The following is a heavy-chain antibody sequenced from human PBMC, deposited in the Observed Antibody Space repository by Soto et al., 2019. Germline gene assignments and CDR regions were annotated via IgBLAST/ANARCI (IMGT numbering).Heavy chain of an antibody. Sequence: EVQLLESGGGLVQPGGSLRLSCAVSGFTFSSYAMSWVRQAPGKCPEWVSSISGAGGVTHYADSVRGRFTISRDNSKNTLYLQMNSLRAADTAVYYCAKDKSRGVTVTPDYWGQGTLVTVSS. V-gene: IGHV3-23*01. D-gene: IGHD4-17*01. CDR1: GFTFSSYA. CDR3: AKDKSRGVTVTPDY. J-gene: IGHJ4*02. CDR2: ISGAGGVT.